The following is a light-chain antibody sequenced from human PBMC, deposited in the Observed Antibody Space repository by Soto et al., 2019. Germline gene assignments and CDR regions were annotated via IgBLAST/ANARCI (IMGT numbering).Light chain of an antibody. CDR3: EGSYSTLIT. J-gene: IGKJ5*01. V-gene: IGKV1-39*01. CDR1: QSISTW. Sequence: DIQLAQSPSTLSAAVGDRVTIPCRASQSISTWLAWYQQKPGKAPKLLIYAASSWQSGIPSRFSGSGSGSDFTLTIRSLQPEDFATYYCEGSYSTLITSGRGTRLEIK. CDR2: AAS.